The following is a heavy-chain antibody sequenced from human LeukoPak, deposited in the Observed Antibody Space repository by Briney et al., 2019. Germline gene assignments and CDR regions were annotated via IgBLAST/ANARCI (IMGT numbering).Heavy chain of an antibody. CDR3: ARVVTDSSGWYHFDY. CDR2: IIPISGTA. J-gene: IGHJ4*02. D-gene: IGHD6-19*01. V-gene: IGHV1-69*13. CDR1: GGTFSNYG. Sequence: SVKVSCKASGGTFSNYGISWVRQAPGQGLEWMGGIIPISGTANYAQTFQGRVTITADESTSTAYMELNSLRSEDTAVYCCARVVTDSSGWYHFDYWGQGTLVTVSS.